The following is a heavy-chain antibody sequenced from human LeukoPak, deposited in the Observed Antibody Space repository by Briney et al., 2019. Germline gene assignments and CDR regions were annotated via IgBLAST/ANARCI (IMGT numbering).Heavy chain of an antibody. Sequence: ASVNVSWKASGYNFTDYYIHWIRQAPGQGLEWMGWINPETGDTNYAQKFQDRVTLTRDTSLITFYMEVTSLRSDDTAIYYCARGAKAFWGQGTLVTVSS. CDR2: INPETGDT. CDR1: GYNFTDYY. V-gene: IGHV1-2*02. CDR3: ARGAKAF. J-gene: IGHJ4*02.